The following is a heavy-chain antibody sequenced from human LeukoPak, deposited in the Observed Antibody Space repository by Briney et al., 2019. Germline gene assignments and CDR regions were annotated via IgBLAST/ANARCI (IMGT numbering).Heavy chain of an antibody. CDR2: IYYSGST. CDR3: ARDVGSGGYFD. D-gene: IGHD3-10*01. J-gene: IGHJ4*02. CDR1: GGSISSYY. Sequence: PSETLSLTCTVSGGSISSYYWSWIRQPPGKGLEWIGYIYYSGSTNYNPSLKSRVTISVDTSKNQFSLKLSSVTAADTAVYYCARDVGSGGYFDWGQGTLVTVSS. V-gene: IGHV4-59*01.